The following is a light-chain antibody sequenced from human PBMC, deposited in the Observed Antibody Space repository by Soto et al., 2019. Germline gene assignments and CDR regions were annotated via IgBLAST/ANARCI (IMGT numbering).Light chain of an antibody. CDR2: EVN. J-gene: IGLJ7*01. CDR1: SSDIGGYNS. CDR3: SSSAGIYHYLV. V-gene: IGLV2-8*01. Sequence: QSLLTLPPYASGSPGQSVTISCTGTSSDIGGYNSVSWYQQHPGKAPRLMIYEVNKRPSGVPDRFSGSKSGYTASLTVSGLQTEDEAFYYCSSSAGIYHYLVFGGGTQLTVL.